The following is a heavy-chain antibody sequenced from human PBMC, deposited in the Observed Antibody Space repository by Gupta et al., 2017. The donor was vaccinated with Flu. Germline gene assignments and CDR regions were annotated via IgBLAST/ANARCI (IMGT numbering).Heavy chain of an antibody. J-gene: IGHJ5*02. CDR2: IYYSGST. D-gene: IGHD6-19*01. Sequence: QVQLQESGPGLVKPSETLSLTCTVSGGSISSYYWSWIRQPPGKGLEWIGYIYYSGSTNYNPSLKSRVTISVDTSKNQFSLKLSSVTAADTAVYYCARLYSSGWSNWFDPWGQGTLVTVSS. CDR1: GGSISSYY. CDR3: ARLYSSGWSNWFDP. V-gene: IGHV4-59*08.